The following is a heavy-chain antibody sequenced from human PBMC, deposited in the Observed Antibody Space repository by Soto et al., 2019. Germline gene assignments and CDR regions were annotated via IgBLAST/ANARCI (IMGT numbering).Heavy chain of an antibody. V-gene: IGHV1-69*02. CDR3: ANGIAVAGTGAFDI. CDR1: GGTFSSYT. D-gene: IGHD6-19*01. J-gene: IGHJ3*02. CDR2: IIPILGIA. Sequence: QVQLVQSGAEVKKPGSSVKVSCKASGGTFSSYTISWVRQAPGQGLEWMGRIIPILGIANYAQKFQGRVTITADKSTSTAYVALSSLRSEDTAVYYCANGIAVAGTGAFDIWGQGTMVTVSS.